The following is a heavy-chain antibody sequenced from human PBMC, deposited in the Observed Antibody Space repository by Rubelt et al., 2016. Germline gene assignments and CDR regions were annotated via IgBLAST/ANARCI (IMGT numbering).Heavy chain of an antibody. CDR3: ASEQSGTYYFDY. V-gene: IGHV3-48*03. D-gene: IGHD1-26*01. CDR2: ISSSGSTI. CDR1: GFTFSSYE. J-gene: IGHJ4*02. Sequence: EVQLLESGGGLVQPGGSLRLSCAASGFTFSSYEMNWVRQALGKGLEWVSYISSSGSTIYYAESVKGRFTISRDNSKNTLSLQMNSLRAEDTAVYYCASEQSGTYYFDYWGQGTLVTVSS.